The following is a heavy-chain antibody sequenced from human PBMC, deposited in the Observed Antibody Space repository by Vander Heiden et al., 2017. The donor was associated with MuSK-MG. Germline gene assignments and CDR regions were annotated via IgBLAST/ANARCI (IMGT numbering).Heavy chain of an antibody. CDR3: VRDMYVYTSAPAY. Sequence: EVQLVESGGGLVQPGRSLRLSCSASGFTFGDYAMSWFRQAPGKGLEWVSFIRSKPQGGTTAYAASVRGRFTISRDDFKSIADLQMNSLKTEDTAMYYCVRDMYVYTSAPAYWGQGTLVTVSS. CDR2: IRSKPQGGTT. CDR1: GFTFGDYA. J-gene: IGHJ4*02. D-gene: IGHD3-16*01. V-gene: IGHV3-49*03.